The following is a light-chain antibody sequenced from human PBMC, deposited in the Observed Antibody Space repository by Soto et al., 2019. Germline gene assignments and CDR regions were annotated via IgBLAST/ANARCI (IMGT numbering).Light chain of an antibody. CDR2: RAV. Sequence: EIVLTQSPGTLSLSPGERATLSCRASQSVRNDHVAWYQQKTGQAPRLLISRAVTRAIGIPDRFSGSGSGTGFTLTISSLEPEDFALYYCQQYGNTPWTFGQGNKV. J-gene: IGKJ1*01. CDR1: QSVRNDH. CDR3: QQYGNTPWT. V-gene: IGKV3-20*01.